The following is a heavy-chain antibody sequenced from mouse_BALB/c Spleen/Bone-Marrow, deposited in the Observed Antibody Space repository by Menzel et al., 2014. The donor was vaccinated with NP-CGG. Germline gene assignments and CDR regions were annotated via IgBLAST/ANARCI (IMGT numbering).Heavy chain of an antibody. D-gene: IGHD2-4*01. V-gene: IGHV1-14*01. CDR1: GYTFTSNI. CDR2: INPYNDVT. CDR3: AKAAYYDYDGRAMDY. Sequence: VQLQQSGPELVKPGASVKMCCKASGYTFTSNIINWVKQKPGQGLEWIGYINPYNDVTKYDEKLKGKATLTSDMSSNTAYMELSSLTSEDSAVYYCAKAAYYDYDGRAMDYWGQGTSVIDSS. J-gene: IGHJ4*01.